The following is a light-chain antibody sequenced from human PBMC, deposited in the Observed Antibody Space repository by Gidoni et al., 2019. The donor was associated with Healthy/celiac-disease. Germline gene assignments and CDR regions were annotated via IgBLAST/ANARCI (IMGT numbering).Light chain of an antibody. Sequence: QSVLTPPPSVSGAPGQRVPISCTGSSSNIGAGYDVHWYQQLPGTAPKLLIYGNSNRPSGVPDRFSGSKSGTSASLAITGLQAEDEADHYCQSYDSSLSGPVVFGGGTKLTVL. V-gene: IGLV1-40*01. J-gene: IGLJ2*01. CDR1: SSNIGAGYD. CDR3: QSYDSSLSGPVV. CDR2: GNS.